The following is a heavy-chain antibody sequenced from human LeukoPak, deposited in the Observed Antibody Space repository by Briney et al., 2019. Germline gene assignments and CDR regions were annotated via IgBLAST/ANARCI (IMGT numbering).Heavy chain of an antibody. V-gene: IGHV3-23*01. D-gene: IGHD3-22*01. CDR3: ARRGDHDTSGFLRYFDY. CDR1: GFTFSDYG. Sequence: GGSLRLSCAASGFTFSDYGMSWVRQAPGKGLEWVSAMSGSGHTTYSADSLRGRFTVSRDNSKNTLYLQMNSLRADGTAVYYCARRGDHDTSGFLRYFDYWGQGTLVTVSS. J-gene: IGHJ4*02. CDR2: MSGSGHTT.